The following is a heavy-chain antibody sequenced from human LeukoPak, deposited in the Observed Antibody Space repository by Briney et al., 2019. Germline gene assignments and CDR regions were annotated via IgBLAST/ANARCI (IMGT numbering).Heavy chain of an antibody. CDR1: AFTFSNYW. V-gene: IGHV3-7*05. J-gene: IGHJ4*02. D-gene: IGHD3-22*01. CDR2: INQDGGVR. CDR3: AKEHYDSRVDY. Sequence: GGSLRLSCAASAFTFSNYWVNWVRQAPGKGLEWVANINQDGGVRNYVDSVKGRFTISRDNTKNSVYLQMNSLRAEDTAVYYCAKEHYDSRVDYWGQGTLVTVSS.